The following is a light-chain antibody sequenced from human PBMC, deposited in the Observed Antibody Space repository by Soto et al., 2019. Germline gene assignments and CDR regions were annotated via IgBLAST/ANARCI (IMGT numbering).Light chain of an antibody. CDR3: QSYDSRLSGSRV. Sequence: QSALTQPPSVSGAPGQRVTISCTGSSSNIGAGYDVHWYQQLPGTAPKLLIYGNSNRPSGVPDRFSASKSGTSASLAITGLQAEDEADYYCQSYDSRLSGSRVFGTGTKVTVL. J-gene: IGLJ1*01. V-gene: IGLV1-40*01. CDR2: GNS. CDR1: SSNIGAGYD.